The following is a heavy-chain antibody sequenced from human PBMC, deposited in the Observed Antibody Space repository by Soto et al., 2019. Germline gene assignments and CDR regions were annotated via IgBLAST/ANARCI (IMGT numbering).Heavy chain of an antibody. Sequence: SGPTLVKPTQTLTLTCTFSGFSLSTSGVGVGWIRQPPGKALEWLALIYWDDDKRYSPSLKSRLTITKDTSKNQVVLTMTNMDPVDTATYYCARHYDILTAKWYYYYYMDVWGKGTTVTVSS. CDR1: GFSLSTSGVG. CDR2: IYWDDDK. V-gene: IGHV2-5*02. D-gene: IGHD3-9*01. J-gene: IGHJ6*03. CDR3: ARHYDILTAKWYYYYYMDV.